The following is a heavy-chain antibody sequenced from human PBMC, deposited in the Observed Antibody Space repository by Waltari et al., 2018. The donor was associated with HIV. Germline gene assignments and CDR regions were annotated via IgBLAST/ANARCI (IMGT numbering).Heavy chain of an antibody. Sequence: QVQLQQWGAGLLKPSETLSLTCAVYGGSFSGYYWSWIRQPPGKGLEWIGEINHSGSTNYNPSLKSRVTISVDTSKNQFSLKLSSVTAADTAVYYCARGLGIAVAEGWGQGTLVTVSS. CDR1: GGSFSGYY. CDR2: INHSGST. J-gene: IGHJ4*02. CDR3: ARGLGIAVAEG. V-gene: IGHV4-34*01. D-gene: IGHD6-19*01.